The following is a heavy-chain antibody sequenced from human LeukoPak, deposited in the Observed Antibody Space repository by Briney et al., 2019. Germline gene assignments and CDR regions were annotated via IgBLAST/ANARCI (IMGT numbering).Heavy chain of an antibody. Sequence: ASVKVSCKASGYTFTSYYMHWVRQAPGQGLEWMGIINPSGGNTSYAQKFQGRVTMTRDMSTSTVYMELSSLRSEDTAVYYCARDQGGAIFDYWGQGTLVTVSS. CDR3: ARDQGGAIFDY. V-gene: IGHV1-46*01. J-gene: IGHJ4*02. CDR1: GYTFTSYY. CDR2: INPSGGNT.